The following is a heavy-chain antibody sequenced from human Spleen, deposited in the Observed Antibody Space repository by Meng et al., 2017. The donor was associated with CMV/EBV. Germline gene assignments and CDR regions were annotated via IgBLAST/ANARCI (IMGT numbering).Heavy chain of an antibody. D-gene: IGHD3-10*01. V-gene: IGHV3-15*01. CDR3: TRDRGDLMYYFDY. Sequence: GGSLRLSCAASRFTFASYAMHWVRQAPGKGLEWVGRIKTKTDGGTTDYAEPVKGRFTISRDSSKNTVNLEMNGLRADDTAVYYCTRDRGDLMYYFDYCGHGTLVTVSS. CDR2: IKTKTDGGTT. CDR1: RFTFASYA. J-gene: IGHJ4*01.